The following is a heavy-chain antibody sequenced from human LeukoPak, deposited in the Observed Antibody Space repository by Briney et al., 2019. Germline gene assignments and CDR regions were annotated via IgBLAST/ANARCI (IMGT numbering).Heavy chain of an antibody. Sequence: SVKVSCKASGGTLSSYSISWVRQAPGQGLEWMGGIISIFGSANFAQKFQGRVTITADDSTNTAYMELSSLRSEDTAFYYCARGLSRWSTPTSSYYYRMDVWGQGTTVVVSS. J-gene: IGHJ6*02. V-gene: IGHV1-69*13. CDR3: ARGLSRWSTPTSSYYYRMDV. D-gene: IGHD4-23*01. CDR2: IISIFGSA. CDR1: GGTLSSYS.